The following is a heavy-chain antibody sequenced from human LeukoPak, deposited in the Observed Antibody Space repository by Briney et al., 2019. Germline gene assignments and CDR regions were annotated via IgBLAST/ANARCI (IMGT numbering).Heavy chain of an antibody. J-gene: IGHJ5*02. CDR3: ARDYAARPQPHCFDP. CDR1: GGSISRYY. D-gene: IGHD6-6*01. CDR2: IYTSGST. Sequence: PSETLSLTCTVSGGSISRYYWSWIRQPAGKGLEWIGHIYTSGSTNYNPSLKSRVTMSVDTSKNQFSLKLSSVTAADTAVYYSARDYAARPQPHCFDPWGQGTLVTVSS. V-gene: IGHV4-4*07.